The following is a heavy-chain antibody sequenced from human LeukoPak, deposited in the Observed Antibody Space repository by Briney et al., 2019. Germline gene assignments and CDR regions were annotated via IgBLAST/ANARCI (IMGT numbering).Heavy chain of an antibody. V-gene: IGHV4-39*01. J-gene: IGHJ4*02. D-gene: IGHD6-13*01. CDR2: IYYSGST. CDR1: GGSISSSSYY. Sequence: SETLSLTCTVSGGSISSSSYYWGWIRQPPGKGLEWIGSIYYSGSTYYNPSLKSRVTISVDTSKNQFSLKLSSVTAADTAVYYCARLDHAAGYFDYWGQGTLVTVSS. CDR3: ARLDHAAGYFDY.